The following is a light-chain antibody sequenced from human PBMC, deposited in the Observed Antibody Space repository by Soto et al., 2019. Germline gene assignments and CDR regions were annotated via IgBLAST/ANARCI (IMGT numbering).Light chain of an antibody. CDR2: GNS. J-gene: IGLJ1*01. Sequence: QSVLTQPPSVSGAPGQRVTISCTGSSSNIGAGYDVHWYQQLPGTAPKLLIYGNSNRPSGVPDRFSGSKSGTSASLAITGLQAEDEADYYCSSYTSGSTLYVFGTGTKVTVL. CDR1: SSNIGAGYD. CDR3: SSYTSGSTLYV. V-gene: IGLV1-40*01.